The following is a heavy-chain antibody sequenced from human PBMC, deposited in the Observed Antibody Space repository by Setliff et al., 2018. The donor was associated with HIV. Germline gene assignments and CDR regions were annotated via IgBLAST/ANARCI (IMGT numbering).Heavy chain of an antibody. CDR2: VTHSGRT. CDR1: GGSFSGYY. V-gene: IGHV4-34*01. Sequence: PSETLSLTCAVYGGSFSGYYWSWIRQPPGKGLEWIGEVTHSGRTNYNPSLESRVTTSVDTSKKQFSLRLTSVTAADTAVYYCARGVRDDSGWSSYYFDYWGPGTLVTVLL. CDR3: ARGVRDDSGWSSYYFDY. D-gene: IGHD6-19*01. J-gene: IGHJ4*02.